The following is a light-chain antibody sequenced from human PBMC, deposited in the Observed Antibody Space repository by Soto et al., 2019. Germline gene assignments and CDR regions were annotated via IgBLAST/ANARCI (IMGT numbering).Light chain of an antibody. J-gene: IGKJ5*01. CDR3: QQYGSSPQVT. CDR2: GAS. V-gene: IGKV3-20*01. CDR1: QSVSSSY. Sequence: EIVLTQSPGTLSLSPGERATLSCRASQSVSSSYLAWYQQKPGQAPRLLISGASSRATGIPDRFSGSGSGTDFTLTISRLEPEDFAVYYYQQYGSSPQVTFGQGTRLEIK.